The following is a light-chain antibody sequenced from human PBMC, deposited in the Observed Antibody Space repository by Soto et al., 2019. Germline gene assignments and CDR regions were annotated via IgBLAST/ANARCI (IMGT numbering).Light chain of an antibody. Sequence: DIQMTQSPSSLSASVGDRLTITCRASQGISNYLAWYQQKPGKVPKLLIYAASTLQSGVPSRFSGSGSGTDFTLTISSLQPEDVATYYCQKYNSAPSITFGQGTRLEIK. CDR3: QKYNSAPSIT. V-gene: IGKV1-27*01. CDR1: QGISNY. J-gene: IGKJ5*01. CDR2: AAS.